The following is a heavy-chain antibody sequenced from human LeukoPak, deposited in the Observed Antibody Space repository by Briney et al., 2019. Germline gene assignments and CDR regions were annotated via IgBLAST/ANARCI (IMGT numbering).Heavy chain of an antibody. Sequence: ASVKVSCKASGYTFTSYDINWVRQATGQGLEWMGWINPNSGNTGYAQKFQGRVTITRNTSISTAYMELSSLRSEDTAVYYCARMRSWYKDAFDIWGQGTMVTVSS. CDR2: INPNSGNT. J-gene: IGHJ3*02. CDR1: GYTFTSYD. D-gene: IGHD6-13*01. CDR3: ARMRSWYKDAFDI. V-gene: IGHV1-8*01.